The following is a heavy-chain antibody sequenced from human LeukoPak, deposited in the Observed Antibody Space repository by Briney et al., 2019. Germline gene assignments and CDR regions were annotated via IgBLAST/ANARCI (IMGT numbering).Heavy chain of an antibody. CDR3: ARAGYYDSSGFNWFDP. J-gene: IGHJ5*02. CDR2: INHSTTT. V-gene: IGHV4-34*01. D-gene: IGHD3-22*01. CDR1: GGSFSGYY. Sequence: SETLSLTCAVYGGSFSGYYWTWIRQPPGKGLEWIGEINHSTTTNYNPSLKSRVTISVDTSKNQFSLNLNSVTAADTAVYYCARAGYYDSSGFNWFDPWAQGTLVTVSP.